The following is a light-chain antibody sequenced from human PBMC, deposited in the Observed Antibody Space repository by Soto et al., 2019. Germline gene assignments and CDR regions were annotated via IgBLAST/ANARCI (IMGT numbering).Light chain of an antibody. J-gene: IGKJ4*01. Sequence: DIQMTQSPSSLYASAGDSVTITCRASQCINKFLAWFQQKPGTAPKSLISTASRLQSGVPSRFSGSGSGTHFTLTINNLQPEDFATYYCQQDESFPLTFGGGTKV. CDR3: QQDESFPLT. CDR1: QCINKF. V-gene: IGKV1-16*01. CDR2: TAS.